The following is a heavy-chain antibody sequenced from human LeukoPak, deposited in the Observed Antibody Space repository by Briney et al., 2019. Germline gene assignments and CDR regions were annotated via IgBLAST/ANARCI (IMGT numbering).Heavy chain of an antibody. CDR2: ISSSSSTI. CDR3: AHLEGDCSSTSCYDFYFDY. V-gene: IGHV3-48*01. Sequence: GGSLRLSCAASGFTFSSYSMNWVRQAPGKGLEWVSYISSSSSTIYYADSVKGRFTISRDNAKNSLYLQMNSLRAEDTAVYYCAHLEGDCSSTSCYDFYFDYWGQGTLVTVSS. D-gene: IGHD2-2*01. CDR1: GFTFSSYS. J-gene: IGHJ4*02.